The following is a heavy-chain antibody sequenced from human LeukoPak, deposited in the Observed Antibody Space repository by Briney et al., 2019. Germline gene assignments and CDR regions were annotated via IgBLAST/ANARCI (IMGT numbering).Heavy chain of an antibody. V-gene: IGHV1-69*05. CDR2: IIPIFGTA. CDR1: RGTLSSYA. D-gene: IGHD6-13*01. Sequence: GGSVKVSCKGFRGTLSSYAISWVRQAPGQGLEWMGEIIPIFGTANYEQKFQGRVTITTDESTSTAYMELSSLRSEDTAVYYCARAPGIAAAGWYYFDYWGQGTLVTVSS. J-gene: IGHJ4*02. CDR3: ARAPGIAAAGWYYFDY.